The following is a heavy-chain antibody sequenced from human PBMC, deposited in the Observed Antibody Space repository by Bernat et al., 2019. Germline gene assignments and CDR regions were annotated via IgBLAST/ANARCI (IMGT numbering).Heavy chain of an antibody. J-gene: IGHJ6*02. CDR2: IYYSGST. Sequence: QLQLQESGPGLVKPSETLSLTCTVSGGSISSSSYYWGWIRQPPGKGLEWIGSIYYSGSTYYNPSLKSRVTISVDTSKNQFSLKLNSVTAADTAVYYCARVFLSETYYYHGMDVWGQGTTVTVSS. D-gene: IGHD3-10*01. CDR3: ARVFLSETYYYHGMDV. V-gene: IGHV4-39*01. CDR1: GGSISSSSYY.